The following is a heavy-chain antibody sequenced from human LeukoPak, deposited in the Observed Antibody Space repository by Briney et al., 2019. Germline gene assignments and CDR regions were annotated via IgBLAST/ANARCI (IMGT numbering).Heavy chain of an antibody. D-gene: IGHD3-10*01. CDR3: ARDIRDEVRGVIHYYYYYGMDV. Sequence: SEALSLTCTVSGGSISSYYWSWIRQPPGKGLEWIGYIYYSGSTNYNPPLKSRVTISVDTSKNQFSLKLSSVTAADTAVYYCARDIRDEVRGVIHYYYYYGMDVWGQGTTVTVSS. CDR1: GGSISSYY. CDR2: IYYSGST. J-gene: IGHJ6*02. V-gene: IGHV4-59*01.